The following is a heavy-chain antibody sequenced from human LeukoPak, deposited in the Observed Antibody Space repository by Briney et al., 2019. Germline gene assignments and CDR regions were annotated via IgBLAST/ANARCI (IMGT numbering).Heavy chain of an antibody. CDR1: SSYA. Sequence: SSYAMSWVRQAPGKGLEWIGSIYYSGSTYYNPSLKSRVTISVDTSKNQFSLKLSSVTAADTAVYYCARQRAKIAAAGPKGPNYFDYWGQGTLVTVSS. V-gene: IGHV4-39*01. CDR3: ARQRAKIAAAGPKGPNYFDY. D-gene: IGHD6-13*01. CDR2: IYYSGST. J-gene: IGHJ4*02.